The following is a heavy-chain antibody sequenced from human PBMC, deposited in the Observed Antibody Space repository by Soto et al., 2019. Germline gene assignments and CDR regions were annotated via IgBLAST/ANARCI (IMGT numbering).Heavy chain of an antibody. CDR2: MNPNSGNT. CDR1: GYTFTSYD. Sequence: ASEKVSCKASGYTFTSYDINWVRQATGQGLEWMGWMNPNSGNTGYAQKFQGRVTMTRNTSISTAYMELSILRSEDTAVYYCARVSSGWYTVYGMDVWGQGTTVTVSS. CDR3: ARVSSGWYTVYGMDV. J-gene: IGHJ6*02. V-gene: IGHV1-8*01. D-gene: IGHD6-19*01.